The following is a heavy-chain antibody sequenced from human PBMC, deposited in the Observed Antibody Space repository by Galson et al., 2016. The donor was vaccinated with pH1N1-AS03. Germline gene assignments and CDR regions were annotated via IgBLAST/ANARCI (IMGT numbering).Heavy chain of an antibody. CDR3: ARSVQYSFDY. V-gene: IGHV3-48*02. CDR1: GFNFNVYS. Sequence: SLRLSCAASGFNFNVYSMNWVRQAPGKGLEWISYMTSDMRTIKYADSVKGRFTISRDNARNSLFLQMNSLRDEDTAIYYRARSVQYSFDYWGQGILVTVSS. J-gene: IGHJ4*02. D-gene: IGHD5/OR15-5a*01. CDR2: MTSDMRTI.